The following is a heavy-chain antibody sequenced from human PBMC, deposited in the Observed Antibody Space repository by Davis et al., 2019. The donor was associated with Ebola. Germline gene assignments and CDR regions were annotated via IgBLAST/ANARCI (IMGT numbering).Heavy chain of an antibody. D-gene: IGHD2-15*01. V-gene: IGHV4-4*02. Sequence: SETLSLTCAVSGGSISSSNWWSWVRQPPGKGLEWIGEIYHSGSTNYNPSLKSRVTISVDKSKNQFSLKLSSVTAADTAVYYCARVECSGGSCGWFDPWGQGTLVTVSS. CDR3: ARVECSGGSCGWFDP. J-gene: IGHJ5*02. CDR2: IYHSGST. CDR1: GGSISSSNW.